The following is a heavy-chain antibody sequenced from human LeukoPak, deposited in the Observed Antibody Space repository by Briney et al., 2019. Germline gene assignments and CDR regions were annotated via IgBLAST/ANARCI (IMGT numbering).Heavy chain of an antibody. D-gene: IGHD2-15*01. CDR1: GGSISSYY. J-gene: IGHJ4*02. CDR2: IYYSGST. V-gene: IGHV4-59*01. Sequence: PSETLSLTCTVSGGSISSYYWSWIRQPPGKGLEWIGYIYYSGSTNYDPSLKSRATISVDTSKNQFSLKLSSVTAADTAVYYCAREYCSGGSCYLDYWGQGTLVTVSS. CDR3: AREYCSGGSCYLDY.